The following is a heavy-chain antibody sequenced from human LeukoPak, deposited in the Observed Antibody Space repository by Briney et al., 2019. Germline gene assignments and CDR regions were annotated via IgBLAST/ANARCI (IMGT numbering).Heavy chain of an antibody. CDR3: AGNLRDGVTTGSTLAGY. CDR2: INHSGST. Sequence: SETPSLTCAVYGGSFSGYHWSWIRQPPGKGLEWIGEINHSGSTNYNPSLKSRVTISVDTSKNQFSLKLSSVTAADTAVYYCAGNLRDGVTTGSTLAGYWGQGTLVTVSS. CDR1: GGSFSGYH. D-gene: IGHD4-17*01. J-gene: IGHJ4*02. V-gene: IGHV4-34*01.